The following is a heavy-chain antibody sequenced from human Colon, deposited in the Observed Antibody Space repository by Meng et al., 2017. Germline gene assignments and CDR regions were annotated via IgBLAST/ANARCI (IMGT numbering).Heavy chain of an antibody. J-gene: IGHJ5*02. Sequence: QPQLQESGPGLVKPSEALSLTCSVSGGSISTRGYYWGWIRQPPGKGLEWIGSIGHSGFTYYTPSLKSRVAVSLDTSKSQFSLKLTSVTAADTAVYYCVRSSGWVRTGFDPWGQGTLVTVSS. CDR2: IGHSGFT. CDR1: GGSISTRGYY. D-gene: IGHD6-19*01. CDR3: VRSSGWVRTGFDP. V-gene: IGHV4-39*01.